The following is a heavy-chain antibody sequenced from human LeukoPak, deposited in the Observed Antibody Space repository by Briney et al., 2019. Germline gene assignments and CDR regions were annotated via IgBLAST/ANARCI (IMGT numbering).Heavy chain of an antibody. CDR1: GYTFTSYD. CDR2: MNPNSGNT. V-gene: IGHV1-8*01. CDR3: AISGTRAAARRSNWFDP. D-gene: IGHD1/OR15-1a*01. J-gene: IGHJ5*02. Sequence: GASVKVSCKASGYTFTSYDINWVRQATGQGLEWMGWMNPNSGNTGYAQKFQGRVTMTRNTSISTAYMELSSLRSEDTAVYYCAISGTRAAARRSNWFDPWGQGTLVTVSS.